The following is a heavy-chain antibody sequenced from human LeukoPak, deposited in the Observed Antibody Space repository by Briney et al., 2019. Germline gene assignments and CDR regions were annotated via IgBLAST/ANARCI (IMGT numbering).Heavy chain of an antibody. J-gene: IGHJ3*02. CDR3: ARDQLTYDYGDYGNAFDI. CDR1: GYTFTGYY. D-gene: IGHD4-17*01. V-gene: IGHV1-69*04. CDR2: IIPILGIA. Sequence: SVKVSCKASGYTFTGYYMHWVRQAPGQGLEWMGRIIPILGIANYAQKFQGRVTITADKSTSTAYMELSSLRSEDTAVYYCARDQLTYDYGDYGNAFDIWGQGTMVTVSS.